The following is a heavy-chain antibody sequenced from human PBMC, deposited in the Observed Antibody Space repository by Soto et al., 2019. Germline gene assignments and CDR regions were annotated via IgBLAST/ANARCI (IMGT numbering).Heavy chain of an antibody. Sequence: EVQLLESGGGLVQPGVSLRISCAASGFDFSNYGMSWVRQAPGKGLEWVSAISGTAHASYYAASVKGRFTISRDNSKNTLYLHMNSLRVEDTAVYFCVKDAPQPFSDWGQGTLVTVSS. CDR2: ISGTAHAS. CDR1: GFDFSNYG. V-gene: IGHV3-23*01. D-gene: IGHD3-3*02. CDR3: VKDAPQPFSD. J-gene: IGHJ4*02.